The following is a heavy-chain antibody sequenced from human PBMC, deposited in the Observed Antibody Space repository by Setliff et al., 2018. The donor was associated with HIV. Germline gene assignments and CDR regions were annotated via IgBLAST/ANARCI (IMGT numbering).Heavy chain of an antibody. V-gene: IGHV3-23*01. D-gene: IGHD4-17*01. J-gene: IGHJ5*02. CDR1: GFTFSSYA. Sequence: GGSLRLSCAASGFTFSSYAMSWVRQAPGKGLEWVSGISGSGGSTYYADSVKGRFTISRDNSKNTLYLQMNSLRAEDTAVYYCAKADRGYGRSWFDPWGQGTLVTVSS. CDR3: AKADRGYGRSWFDP. CDR2: ISGSGGST.